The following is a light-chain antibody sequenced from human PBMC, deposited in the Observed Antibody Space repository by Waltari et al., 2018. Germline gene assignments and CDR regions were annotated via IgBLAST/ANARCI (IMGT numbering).Light chain of an antibody. V-gene: IGKV4-1*01. Sequence: DIVMTQSPDSLAVSLGERATINCKSSQSVLYSSNNKDYLALYQQKPGPPPKLLIYWASTRESGVPDRFSGSGSGTDFTLTISSLQAEDVAVYYCQQYYSTPLTFGGGTKVEIK. J-gene: IGKJ4*01. CDR3: QQYYSTPLT. CDR1: QSVLYSSNNKDY. CDR2: WAS.